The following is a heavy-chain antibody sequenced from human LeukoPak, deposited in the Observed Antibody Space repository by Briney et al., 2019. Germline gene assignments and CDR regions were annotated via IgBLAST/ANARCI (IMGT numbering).Heavy chain of an antibody. V-gene: IGHV3-66*02. D-gene: IGHD2-2*01. J-gene: IGHJ4*02. Sequence: PGGSLRLSCAAFGFTVSSNYMSWVRQAPGKGLEWVSVIYSGGSTYYADSVKGRFTISRDNSKNTLYLQMNSLRAEDTAVYYCARDLGGYCSSTSCAQGIDYWGQGTLVTVSS. CDR2: IYSGGST. CDR3: ARDLGGYCSSTSCAQGIDY. CDR1: GFTVSSNY.